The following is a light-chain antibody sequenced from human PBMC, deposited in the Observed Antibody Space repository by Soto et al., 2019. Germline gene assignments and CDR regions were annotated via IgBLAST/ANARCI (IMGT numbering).Light chain of an antibody. CDR3: QQLNNYPPIT. CDR1: QGISSY. CDR2: AAS. V-gene: IGKV1-9*01. J-gene: IGKJ5*01. Sequence: DIQLTQSPSFLSASVGDRVTITCRASQGISSYLAWYQQKPGKAPKLLIYAASTLQSEVPSRFSGSGSGTEFTLSISSLQPEDFATYYCQQLNNYPPITFGQGTRLEIK.